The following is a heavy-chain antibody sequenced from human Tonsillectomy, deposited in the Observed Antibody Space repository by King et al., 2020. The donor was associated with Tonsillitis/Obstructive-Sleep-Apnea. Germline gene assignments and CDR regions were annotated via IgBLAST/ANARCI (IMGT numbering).Heavy chain of an antibody. J-gene: IGHJ4*02. CDR2: IRSKAYRGTI. Sequence: QLVQSGGGLVKPGRSLRLSCTASGFTFGDYAMTWFRQAPGKGLEWVGFIRSKAYRGTIDYAASVKGRFSTSRDDSKSIAYLQMNSLKTEDTGVYYCSRDQDYYGSGSPAFGYWGQGTLVTVSS. V-gene: IGHV3-49*05. CDR3: SRDQDYYGSGSPAFGY. CDR1: GFTFGDYA. D-gene: IGHD3-10*01.